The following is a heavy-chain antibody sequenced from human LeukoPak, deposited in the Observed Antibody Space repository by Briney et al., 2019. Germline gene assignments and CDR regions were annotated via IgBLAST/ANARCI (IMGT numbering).Heavy chain of an antibody. Sequence: PSETLSLTCTVSGGSISSYYWSWIRQPPGKGLEWIGYIYYSGSTNYNPSLKSRVTIAVDTSKNQFSLKLSSVTAADTAVYYCAREHIAAARSTHIRGDYYYYYYYMDVWGKGTTVTVSS. CDR1: GGSISSYY. D-gene: IGHD6-13*01. CDR3: AREHIAAARSTHIRGDYYYYYYYMDV. J-gene: IGHJ6*03. V-gene: IGHV4-59*01. CDR2: IYYSGST.